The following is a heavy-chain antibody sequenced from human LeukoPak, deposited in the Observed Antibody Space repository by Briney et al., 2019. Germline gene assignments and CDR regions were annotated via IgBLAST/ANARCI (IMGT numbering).Heavy chain of an antibody. CDR1: GYTFTSNY. CDR3: EREGRDMGHDY. J-gene: IGHJ4*02. D-gene: IGHD2-15*01. V-gene: IGHV1-46*01. Sequence: ASVKVSCKASGYTFTSNYMHWVRQAPGQGLEWMGIINPSGGSTSYAQKFQGRVTMTRDMSTSTVSMELSSLRSEDTAVYFCEREGRDMGHDYWGQGTLVIVSS. CDR2: INPSGGST.